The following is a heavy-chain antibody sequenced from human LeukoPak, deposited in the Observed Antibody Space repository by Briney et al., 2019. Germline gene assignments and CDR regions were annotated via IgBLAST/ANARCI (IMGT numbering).Heavy chain of an antibody. CDR1: GFTFSSYS. CDR2: ISSSSSTI. V-gene: IGHV3-48*02. D-gene: IGHD6-19*01. J-gene: IGHJ4*02. CDR3: ATGNGWYDY. Sequence: GSLRLSCAASGFTFSSYSMNWVRQAPGKGLEWVSYISSSSSTIYYADSVKGRFTISRDNAKNSLDLQMNSLRDEDTAVYYCATGNGWYDYWGQETLVTVSS.